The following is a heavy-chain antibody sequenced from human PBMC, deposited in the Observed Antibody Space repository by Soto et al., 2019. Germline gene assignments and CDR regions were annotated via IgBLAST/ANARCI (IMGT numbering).Heavy chain of an antibody. V-gene: IGHV3-7*01. CDR3: ARERSVNDAFDI. CDR1: GFIFSNHW. D-gene: IGHD4-17*01. CDR2: ISPDGSRF. J-gene: IGHJ3*02. Sequence: GGSLRLSCAASGFIFSNHWLSWSRQAPGKGLEWVANISPDGSRFSYADSVNGRFTISRDNAKNTLYLQMSSLRVEDTAVYYSARERSVNDAFDIWGQGTMVTVSS.